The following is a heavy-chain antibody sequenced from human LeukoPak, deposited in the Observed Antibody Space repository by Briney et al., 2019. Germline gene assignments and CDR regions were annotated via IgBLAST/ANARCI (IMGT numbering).Heavy chain of an antibody. CDR2: TYYRSKWYN. Sequence: PSQTLSLTCAISGDSVSSNSAAWNWIRQSPSRGLEWLGRTYYRSKWYNDYAVSEKSRITINPDTSKNQFSLQLNSVTPEDTAVYYCARDLAGDYGDYAYYFDYWGQGTLVTVSS. J-gene: IGHJ4*02. CDR3: ARDLAGDYGDYAYYFDY. D-gene: IGHD4-17*01. CDR1: GDSVSSNSAA. V-gene: IGHV6-1*01.